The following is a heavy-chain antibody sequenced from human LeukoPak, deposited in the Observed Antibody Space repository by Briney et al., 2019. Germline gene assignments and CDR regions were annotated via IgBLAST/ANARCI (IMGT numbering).Heavy chain of an antibody. CDR1: GFTVSSNY. J-gene: IGHJ6*02. CDR3: ARDSFYGSGSYYNEYYYGMDV. Sequence: PGGSLRLSCAASGFTVSSNYMSWVRQAPGKGLEGVSVIYSGGSTYYADSVKGRFTISRDNSKNTLYLQMNSLRAEDTAVYYCARDSFYGSGSYYNEYYYGMDVRGQGTTVTVSS. V-gene: IGHV3-66*01. D-gene: IGHD3-10*01. CDR2: IYSGGST.